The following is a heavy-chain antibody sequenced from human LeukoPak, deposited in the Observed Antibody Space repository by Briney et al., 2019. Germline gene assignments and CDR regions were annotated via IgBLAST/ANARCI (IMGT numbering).Heavy chain of an antibody. Sequence: ASVTVSCKASGYTFTKYGITWVRQAPGQGLEWMGWISTYNGNTNYAQKLQGRVTMTTDTSTSTAYMELRSLRSDDTAVYYCVRDQVDNWNAEVWDYWGQGTLVTVSS. CDR2: ISTYNGNT. V-gene: IGHV1-18*01. D-gene: IGHD1-1*01. J-gene: IGHJ4*02. CDR1: GYTFTKYG. CDR3: VRDQVDNWNAEVWDY.